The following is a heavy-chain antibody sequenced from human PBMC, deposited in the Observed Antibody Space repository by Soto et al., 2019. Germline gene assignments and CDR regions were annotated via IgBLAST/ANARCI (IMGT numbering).Heavy chain of an antibody. CDR2: NSYSGEA. D-gene: IGHD2-2*01. J-gene: IGHJ6*02. CDR1: ADSISSGRYY. Sequence: QVQLQESGPGLVKPSQTLSLTCTVSADSISSGRYYWNWIRHYPGKGLEWIGYNSYSGEANYNPSLQSRVTISFDTSMNQFSLNLGSVTAADTAVYYCARASLGYCIGTSCGHYYGLDVWGQGTTVTVSS. CDR3: ARASLGYCIGTSCGHYYGLDV. V-gene: IGHV4-31*03.